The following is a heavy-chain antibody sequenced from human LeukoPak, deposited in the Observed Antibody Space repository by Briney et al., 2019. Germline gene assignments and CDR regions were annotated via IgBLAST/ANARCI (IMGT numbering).Heavy chain of an antibody. D-gene: IGHD5-18*01. J-gene: IGHJ4*02. V-gene: IGHV3-7*01. CDR1: GFTFSNYW. Sequence: PGGSLRLSCAASGFTFSNYWINWVRQAPGKGLEWVANIKQDGSETYSVDSVKGRFTISRDNAKNSLYLQMNSLRDEDTAVYYCARGGSGYSYGKIDSWGQGILVTVSS. CDR3: ARGGSGYSYGKIDS. CDR2: IKQDGSET.